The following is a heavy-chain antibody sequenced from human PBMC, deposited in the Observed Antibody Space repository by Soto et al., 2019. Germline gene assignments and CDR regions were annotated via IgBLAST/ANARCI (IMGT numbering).Heavy chain of an antibody. CDR1: GYTFTNYA. CDR3: ARGIWERSSGWYYFDS. CDR2: VNAGNGHT. J-gene: IGHJ4*02. Sequence: QVQLVQSGADVKKPGASVRVSCKASGYTFTNYAVNWFRQAPGQSLEWLGWVNAGNGHTKYSEKFQGRVTITRDTSANTADMEVSSLRSEDTALYFCARGIWERSSGWYYFDSWGQGTLVTVSS. V-gene: IGHV1-3*01. D-gene: IGHD6-19*01.